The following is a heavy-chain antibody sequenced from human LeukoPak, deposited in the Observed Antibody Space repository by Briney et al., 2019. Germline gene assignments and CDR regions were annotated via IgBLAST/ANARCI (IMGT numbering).Heavy chain of an antibody. J-gene: IGHJ3*02. V-gene: IGHV1-69*01. Sequence: SVKVSCKTSGGNLSKSAVSWVRQAPGQGLEWMGGIIPIVDSPHYAQKFQGRVTITADESTSTAYMGLSSLRSEDTAVYYCARAAVLLHPHDAFDIWGQGTMVTVSS. CDR3: ARAAVLLHPHDAFDI. CDR1: GGNLSKSA. CDR2: IIPIVDSP. D-gene: IGHD3-10*01.